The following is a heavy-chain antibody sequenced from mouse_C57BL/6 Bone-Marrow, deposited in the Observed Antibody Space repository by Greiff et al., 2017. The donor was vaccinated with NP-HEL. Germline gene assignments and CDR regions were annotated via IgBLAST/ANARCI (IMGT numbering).Heavy chain of an antibody. V-gene: IGHV10-3*01. J-gene: IGHJ3*01. D-gene: IGHD2-4*01. CDR1: GFTFNTYA. CDR2: LRSKSSNYAT. Sequence: GGGLVQPKGSLKLSCAASGFTFNTYAMHWVRQAPGKGLEWVARLRSKSSNYATYYADSVKDRFTISRDDSQSMLYLQMNNLKTEDTAMYYCVRGDYDYVWFAYWGQGTLVTVSA. CDR3: VRGDYDYVWFAY.